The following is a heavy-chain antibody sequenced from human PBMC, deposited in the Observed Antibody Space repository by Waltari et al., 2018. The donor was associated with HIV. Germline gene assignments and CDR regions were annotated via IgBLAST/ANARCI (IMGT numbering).Heavy chain of an antibody. CDR3: ARGLLGYCSGGSCPVGNWFDP. CDR1: GGSISSGGYY. CDR2: IYYSGST. J-gene: IGHJ5*02. V-gene: IGHV4-31*03. D-gene: IGHD2-15*01. Sequence: QVQLQESGPGLVKPSQTLSLTCTVSGGSISSGGYYWSWIRQHPGKGLEWIGYIYYSGSTYYNQSLKSRVTISVDTSKNQFSLKLSSVTAADTAVYYCARGLLGYCSGGSCPVGNWFDPWGQGTLVTVSS.